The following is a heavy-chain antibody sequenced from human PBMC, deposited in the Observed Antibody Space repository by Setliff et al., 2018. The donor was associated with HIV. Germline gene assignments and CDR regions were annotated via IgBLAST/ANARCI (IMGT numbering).Heavy chain of an antibody. J-gene: IGHJ5*02. D-gene: IGHD3-10*01. V-gene: IGHV7-4-1*02. Sequence: ASVKVSCTASGYTFTSYGINWVRQAPGQGLEWMGWINTKTGNPTYAQGFTGRFVFSLDTSVSTAHLQISSLKAEDTAVYYCARAHLWFGESFPFDPWGQGTLVTV. CDR1: GYTFTSYG. CDR3: ARAHLWFGESFPFDP. CDR2: INTKTGNP.